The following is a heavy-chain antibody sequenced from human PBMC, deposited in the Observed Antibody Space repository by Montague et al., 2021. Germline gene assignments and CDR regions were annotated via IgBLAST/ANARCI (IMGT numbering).Heavy chain of an antibody. D-gene: IGHD3-10*01. V-gene: IGHV3-33*01. Sequence: SLRLSCAASDFTFSTYAMHWVRQAPGKGLEWVAVIWYDGSNKFYADSVKGRFTISRDNSKITLYLQMNNLRAEDTAMYYCAREVAPGSGSNSVDYWGQGTLVTVSS. CDR2: IWYDGSNK. CDR3: AREVAPGSGSNSVDY. CDR1: DFTFSTYA. J-gene: IGHJ4*02.